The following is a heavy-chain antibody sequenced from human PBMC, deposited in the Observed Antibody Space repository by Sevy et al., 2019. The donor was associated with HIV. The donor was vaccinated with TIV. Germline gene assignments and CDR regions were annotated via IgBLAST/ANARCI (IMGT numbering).Heavy chain of an antibody. J-gene: IGHJ4*02. V-gene: IGHV4-30-2*01. Sequence: KQSQTLSLTCAVSGGSISSGGYSWSWIRQPPGKGLEWIGYIYHSGSTYYNPSLKSRVTISVDRSKNQFSLKLSSVTAADTAVYYCARGDHGLFDYWGQGTLVTVSS. CDR3: ARGDHGLFDY. CDR2: IYHSGST. CDR1: GGSISSGGYS.